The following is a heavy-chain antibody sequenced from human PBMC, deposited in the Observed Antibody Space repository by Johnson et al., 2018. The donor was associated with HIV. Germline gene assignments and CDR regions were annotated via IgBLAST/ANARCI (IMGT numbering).Heavy chain of an antibody. CDR2: IYSGGST. D-gene: IGHD2-15*01. Sequence: QVQLVESGGGVVQPGRSLRLSCAASGFTLSSYAMHWVRQAPGKGLEWVSVIYSGGSTYYADSVKGRFTISRDNSKNTLYLQMSSLRADDTAVYYCAKGQVARGPLDIWGQGTMVTVSS. J-gene: IGHJ3*02. CDR3: AKGQVARGPLDI. V-gene: IGHV3-NL1*01. CDR1: GFTLSSYA.